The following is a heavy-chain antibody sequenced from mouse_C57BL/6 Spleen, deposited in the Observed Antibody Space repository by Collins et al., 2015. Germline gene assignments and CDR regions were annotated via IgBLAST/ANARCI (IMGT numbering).Heavy chain of an antibody. CDR3: AKLGPYWYFDV. D-gene: IGHD4-1*01. V-gene: IGHV1-74*01. CDR2: IHPSDSDT. CDR1: GYTFTIYW. Sequence: PGTELVRPGASVKVSCKASGYTFTIYWMHWVNQRPGQGLEWIGRIHPSDSDTNYNQKFKGKATLTVDKSSSTAYMELRSLTSEDSAVYYCAKLGPYWYFDVWGTGTTVTVSS. J-gene: IGHJ1*03.